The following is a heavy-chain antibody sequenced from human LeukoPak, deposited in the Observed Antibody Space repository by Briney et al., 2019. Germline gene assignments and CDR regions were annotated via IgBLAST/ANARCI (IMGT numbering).Heavy chain of an antibody. D-gene: IGHD5-18*01. CDR2: IWYDGSNK. J-gene: IGHJ4*02. V-gene: IGHV3-33*01. Sequence: GRSLRLSCAASGFTFSSYGMHWVRQAPGKGLEWVAVIWYDGSNKYYADSVKGRFTISRDNSKSTLYLQMNSLRAEDTAVYYCARADTAMVNLFGDYWGQGTLVTVSS. CDR1: GFTFSSYG. CDR3: ARADTAMVNLFGDY.